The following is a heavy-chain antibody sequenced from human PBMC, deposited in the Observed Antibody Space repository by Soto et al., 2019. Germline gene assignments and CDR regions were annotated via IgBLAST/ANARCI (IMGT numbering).Heavy chain of an antibody. CDR3: ARAASSSWPY. CDR2: INEDGSQK. V-gene: IGHV3-7*01. CDR1: GFTFNTYW. J-gene: IGHJ4*02. Sequence: EVHLVESGGGLVQPGGSLRLSCAASGFTFNTYWMTWVRQAPGKGLEWVANINEDGSQKYYVDSVKGRFTISRDNAKNSLYLRMNSLRDEDTAVYYCARAASSSWPYWGQGTLVTVSS. D-gene: IGHD6-13*01.